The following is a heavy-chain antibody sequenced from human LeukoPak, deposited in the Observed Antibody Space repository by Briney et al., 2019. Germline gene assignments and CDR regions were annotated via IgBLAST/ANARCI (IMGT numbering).Heavy chain of an antibody. CDR2: IYPGDSDT. D-gene: IGHD2-15*01. Sequence: GESLKISCKGSGYSFTSYWIGWVRQMPGKGLEWMGIIYPGDSDTRYSPSFQGQVTISADKSISTAYLQWSSLKASDTAMYYCASAHEVAAAKHDAFDIWGQGTMVTVSS. CDR1: GYSFTSYW. J-gene: IGHJ3*02. V-gene: IGHV5-51*01. CDR3: ASAHEVAAAKHDAFDI.